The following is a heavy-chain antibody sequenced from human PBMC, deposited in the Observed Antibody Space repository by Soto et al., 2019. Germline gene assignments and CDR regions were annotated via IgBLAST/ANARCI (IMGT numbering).Heavy chain of an antibody. CDR1: GYTFTSYG. V-gene: IGHV1-18*01. D-gene: IGHD3-10*01. Sequence: KMEVASVKVSCKASGYTFTSYGISGVRQAPGQGLEWMGWISAYNGNTTYAQKLQGRVTMTTDTSTSTAYMELSSLKSEDTAVYYCARKMDGSWFDPWGQGALVTVSS. CDR2: ISAYNGNT. J-gene: IGHJ5*02. CDR3: ARKMDGSWFDP.